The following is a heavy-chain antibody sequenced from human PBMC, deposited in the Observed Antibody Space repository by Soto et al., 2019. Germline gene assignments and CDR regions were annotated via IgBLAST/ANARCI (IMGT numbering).Heavy chain of an antibody. CDR3: ARHTGVDY. CDR1: GFTFSTYT. Sequence: GGSLRLSCSASGFTFSTYTMNWVRQAPGKGLEWVSSISSSNNYIYYADSVKGRFTISRDNAKNSLYLQMNSLRAEDTAVYYCARHTGVDYWGQGTLVTVSS. J-gene: IGHJ4*02. V-gene: IGHV3-21*01. D-gene: IGHD3-10*01. CDR2: ISSSNNYI.